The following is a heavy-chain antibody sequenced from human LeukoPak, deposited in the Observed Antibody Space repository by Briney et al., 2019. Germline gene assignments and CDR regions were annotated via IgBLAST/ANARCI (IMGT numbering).Heavy chain of an antibody. Sequence: PSETLSLTCTVSGGSISSYYWSWIRQPPGKGLEWIGYIYYSGSTNYNPSLKSRVTISVDTSKNQFSLKLSSVTAADTAVYYCARVIEVAVAGTGWYFDLWGRGTLVIVSS. J-gene: IGHJ2*01. CDR1: GGSISSYY. CDR2: IYYSGST. CDR3: ARVIEVAVAGTGWYFDL. V-gene: IGHV4-59*01. D-gene: IGHD6-19*01.